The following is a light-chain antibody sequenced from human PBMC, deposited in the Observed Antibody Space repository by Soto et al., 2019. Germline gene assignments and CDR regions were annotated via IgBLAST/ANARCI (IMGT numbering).Light chain of an antibody. CDR3: VSYTSSTTYV. CDR2: DVA. Sequence: QSALTQPASVSDSAGQSITISCTGTSSDVGGSNFVSWYQQHPGKPPKLIIYDVANRPSGVSNRFSGSKSGSTASLIISRLQTEDEADYYCVSYTSSTTYVFGTGTKATVL. V-gene: IGLV2-14*03. CDR1: SSDVGGSNF. J-gene: IGLJ1*01.